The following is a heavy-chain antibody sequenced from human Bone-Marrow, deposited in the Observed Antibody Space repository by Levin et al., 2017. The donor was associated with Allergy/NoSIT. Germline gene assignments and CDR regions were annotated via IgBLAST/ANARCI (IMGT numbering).Heavy chain of an antibody. CDR2: INPKNGDT. D-gene: IGHD2-21*02. V-gene: IGHV1-2*02. CDR3: ARDTGLTYCGGDCFPYYFAY. Sequence: ASVKVSCKAAGYTFIDYYIHWVRQAPGQGLEWMGWINPKNGDTKHAQNFQDRLTMTRDTSINTAYMDLRALTSDDTALYYCARDTGLTYCGGDCFPYYFAYWGQGTPVTVSS. CDR1: GYTFIDYY. J-gene: IGHJ4*02.